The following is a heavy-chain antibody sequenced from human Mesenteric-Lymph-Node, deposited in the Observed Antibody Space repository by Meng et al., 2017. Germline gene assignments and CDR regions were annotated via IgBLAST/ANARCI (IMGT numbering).Heavy chain of an antibody. CDR1: GFTFSSYA. CDR3: AKDRSGGGYNYGIFDY. Sequence: GESLKISCAASGFTFSSYAMSWVRQAPGKGLEWVSAISGGGGSTNYADSVKGRFTISRDNSKNTLYLQMNSLRAEDTAVYYCAKDRSGGGYNYGIFDYWGQGTLVTVSS. V-gene: IGHV3-23*01. J-gene: IGHJ4*02. CDR2: ISGGGGST. D-gene: IGHD5-18*01.